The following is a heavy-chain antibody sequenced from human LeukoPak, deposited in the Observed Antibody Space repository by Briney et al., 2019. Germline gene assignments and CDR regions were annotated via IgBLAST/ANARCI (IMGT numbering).Heavy chain of an antibody. J-gene: IGHJ6*03. CDR1: GGSISSYY. Sequence: SETLSLTCTVSGGSISSYYWSWIRQPAGKGLEWIGRIYTSGSTNYNPSLKSRVTMSVDTSKDQFSLKLSSVTAADTAVYYCARSRATMVRGVGYYYYMDVWGKGATVTVSS. V-gene: IGHV4-4*07. D-gene: IGHD3-10*01. CDR3: ARSRATMVRGVGYYYYMDV. CDR2: IYTSGST.